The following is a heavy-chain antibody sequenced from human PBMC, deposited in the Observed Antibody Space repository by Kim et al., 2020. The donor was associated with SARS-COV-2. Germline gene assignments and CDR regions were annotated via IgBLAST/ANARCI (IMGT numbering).Heavy chain of an antibody. CDR1: GFTFSTYW. V-gene: IGHV3-74*01. Sequence: GGSLRLSCAASGFTFSTYWMHWVRQVPGKGLVWVSRIKSDGSSTTYADSVKGRFTISRDNAKNTLYLQMNSLRAEDTAVYYCAASWDLWCWGQGTLVTVSS. CDR2: IKSDGSST. J-gene: IGHJ4*02. CDR3: AASWDLWC. D-gene: IGHD3-10*01.